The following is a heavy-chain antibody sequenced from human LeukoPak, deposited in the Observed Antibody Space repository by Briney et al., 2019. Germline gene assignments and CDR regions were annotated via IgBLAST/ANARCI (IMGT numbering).Heavy chain of an antibody. D-gene: IGHD6-19*01. CDR2: INHSGST. Sequence: SETLPLTCAAYGGSFSGYYWSWIRQPPGKGLEWIGEINHSGSTNYNPSLKSRVTISVDTSKNQFSLKLSSVTAADTAVYYCARETSSGWYDENDYWGQGTLVTVSS. V-gene: IGHV4-34*01. J-gene: IGHJ4*02. CDR1: GGSFSGYY. CDR3: ARETSSGWYDENDY.